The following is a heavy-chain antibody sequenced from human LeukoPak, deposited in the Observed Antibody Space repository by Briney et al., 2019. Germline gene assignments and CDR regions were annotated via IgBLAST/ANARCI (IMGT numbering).Heavy chain of an antibody. V-gene: IGHV1-18*01. Sequence: ASVKVSCKASGYTFTSYGISWVRQAPGQGLEWMGWISAYNGNTNYAQKLQGRVTMTTDTSTSTAYMELRSLRSDDTAVYYCARDLGPWIFSTGWFDPWGQGTLVTVSS. J-gene: IGHJ5*02. CDR2: ISAYNGNT. D-gene: IGHD2-2*01. CDR1: GYTFTSYG. CDR3: ARDLGPWIFSTGWFDP.